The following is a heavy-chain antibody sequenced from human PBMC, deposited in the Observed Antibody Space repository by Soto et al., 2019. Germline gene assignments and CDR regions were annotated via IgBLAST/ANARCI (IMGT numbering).Heavy chain of an antibody. CDR1: GGSFSGYY. D-gene: IGHD2-15*01. Sequence: PSETLSLTCAVYGGSFSGYYWSWIRQPPGKGLEWIGEINHSGSTNYNPSLKSRVTISVDTSKNQFSLKLSSVTAADTAVYYCARGSMVAATHYFDYWGQGTLVTVSS. V-gene: IGHV4-34*01. J-gene: IGHJ4*02. CDR2: INHSGST. CDR3: ARGSMVAATHYFDY.